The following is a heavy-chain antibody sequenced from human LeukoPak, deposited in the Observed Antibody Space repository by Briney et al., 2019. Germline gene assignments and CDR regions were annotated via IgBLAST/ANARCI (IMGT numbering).Heavy chain of an antibody. CDR1: GFTFGSYE. CDR2: ISGSGRTL. Sequence: GGSLRLSCAASGFTFGSYEMHWVRQAPGKGLEWVSYISGSGRTLYYAESVRGRFTISRDNAKNSLYLQMNSLRAEDTAVYYCARDRDGSRWSNGMGVWGQGTTVTVSS. V-gene: IGHV3-48*03. CDR3: ARDRDGSRWSNGMGV. D-gene: IGHD6-13*01. J-gene: IGHJ6*02.